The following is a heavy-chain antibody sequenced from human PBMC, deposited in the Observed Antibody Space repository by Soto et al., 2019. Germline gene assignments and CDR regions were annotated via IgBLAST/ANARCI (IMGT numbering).Heavy chain of an antibody. CDR3: ARDSGMIRGSYGVDV. J-gene: IGHJ6*02. D-gene: IGHD3-10*01. CDR2: IYRSGAT. V-gene: IGHV3-53*01. CDR1: VFTFTSNY. Sequence: GGALRLACEASVFTFTSNYLTWVRQGPGKGLEWVSVIYRSGATYYPDSVRGRFTASRDYSHNTLYLQMDSLRVEDTAVYYCARDSGMIRGSYGVDVWGPGTTVTVSS.